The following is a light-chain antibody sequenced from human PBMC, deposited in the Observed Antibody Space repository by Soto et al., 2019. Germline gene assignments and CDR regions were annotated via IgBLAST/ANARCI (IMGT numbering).Light chain of an antibody. CDR1: QDISNS. J-gene: IGKJ2*01. CDR2: DAS. CDR3: QQYDNLPVT. Sequence: DIQMTQSPSSLSASVGDRVTITCQASQDISNSLNWYQQKPGKAPQLLIYDASNLETGVPSRFSGSGSGTDFTFSISSLQPEDIATYCCQQYDNLPVTFGQGTKLEIK. V-gene: IGKV1-33*01.